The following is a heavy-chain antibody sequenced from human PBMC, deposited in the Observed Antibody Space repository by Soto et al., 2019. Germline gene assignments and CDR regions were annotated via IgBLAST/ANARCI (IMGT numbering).Heavy chain of an antibody. CDR1: GGSISSSSYY. V-gene: IGHV4-39*01. Sequence: QLQLQESGPGLVKPSETLSLTCTVSGGSISSSSYYWGWIRQPPGKGLEWIGSIYYSGSTYYNPSLKSRVTISVDTAKNQFSLKLSSVTAADTAVYYCARPTWVFSWWPVGNYGMDVWGQGTTVTVSS. D-gene: IGHD1-26*01. CDR2: IYYSGST. CDR3: ARPTWVFSWWPVGNYGMDV. J-gene: IGHJ6*02.